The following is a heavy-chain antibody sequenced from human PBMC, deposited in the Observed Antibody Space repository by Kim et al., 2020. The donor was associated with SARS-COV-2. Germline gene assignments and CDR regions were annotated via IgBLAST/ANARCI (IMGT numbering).Heavy chain of an antibody. CDR2: IYYSGST. Sequence: SETLSLTCTVSGGSISSYYWSWIRRPPGKGLEWIGYIYYSGSTNYNPSLKSRVTISVDTSKNQFSLKLTSVTAADTAVYYCARAAPATICRQVDYLGQ. CDR3: ARAAPATICRQVDY. CDR1: GGSISSYY. D-gene: IGHD3-3*01. V-gene: IGHV4-59*01. J-gene: IGHJ4*02.